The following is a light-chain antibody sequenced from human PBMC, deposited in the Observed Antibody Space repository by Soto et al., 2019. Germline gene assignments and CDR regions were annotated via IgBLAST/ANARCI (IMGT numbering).Light chain of an antibody. Sequence: QSALTQPASVSGSPGQSITISCTGTSSDVGGYNYVSWYQQHPGKAPKLMIYDVSNRPSWGSNRFSGSKSGNTASLTISGLQAEDEDHYYCSSYTSSSSLWVFGTGTKLTVL. V-gene: IGLV2-14*01. CDR3: SSYTSSSSLWV. CDR1: SSDVGGYNY. J-gene: IGLJ1*01. CDR2: DVS.